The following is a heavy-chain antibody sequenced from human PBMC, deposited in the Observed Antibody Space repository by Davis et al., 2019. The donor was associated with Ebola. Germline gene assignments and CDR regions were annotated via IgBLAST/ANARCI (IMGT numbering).Heavy chain of an antibody. V-gene: IGHV4-59*08. CDR1: GGSIRSYY. CDR3: ARHHGGNSGYDLDY. CDR2: IYYSGFT. J-gene: IGHJ4*02. D-gene: IGHD5-12*01. Sequence: SETLSLTCTVSGGSIRSYYWSWIRQPPGKGLEWIGYIYYSGFTNYNPSLKSRATISVDTSKNQFSLKLSSVTAADTAVYYCARHHGGNSGYDLDYWGQGTLVTVSS.